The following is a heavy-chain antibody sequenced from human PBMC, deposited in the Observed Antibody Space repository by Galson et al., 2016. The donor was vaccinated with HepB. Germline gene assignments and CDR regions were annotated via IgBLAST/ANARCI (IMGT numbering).Heavy chain of an antibody. J-gene: IGHJ4*02. D-gene: IGHD5-18*01. Sequence: SLRLSCAASGFTFSSYTMHWVRQAPGKGLEWVAVISYDGSNKYYADSVKGRFTISRDYSKNTLFLQMNSLRAEDTAVYYCARDRAMLTGFDYWGQGTLVTVSS. V-gene: IGHV3-30*04. CDR3: ARDRAMLTGFDY. CDR2: ISYDGSNK. CDR1: GFTFSSYT.